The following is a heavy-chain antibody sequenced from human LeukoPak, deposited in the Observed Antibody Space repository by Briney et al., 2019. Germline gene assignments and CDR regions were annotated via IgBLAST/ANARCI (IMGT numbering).Heavy chain of an antibody. D-gene: IGHD4-17*01. CDR3: ASSHDYANYFDY. J-gene: IGHJ4*02. CDR2: IYYSGST. V-gene: IGHV4-39*07. CDR1: GGSISSYY. Sequence: SETLSLTCTVSGGSISSYYWGWIRQPPGKGLEWIGSIYYSGSTYYNPSLKSRVTISVDTSKNQFSLKLSSVTAADTAVYYCASSHDYANYFDYWGQGTLVTVSS.